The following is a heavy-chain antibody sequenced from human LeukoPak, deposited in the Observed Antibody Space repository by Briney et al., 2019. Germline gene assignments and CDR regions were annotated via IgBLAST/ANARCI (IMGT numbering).Heavy chain of an antibody. CDR3: ARGCEMATIRDAFDI. D-gene: IGHD5-24*01. Sequence: SVKVSCKASGGTFSSYAISWVRQAPGQGLEWMGGIIPIFGTANYAQKFQGRVTITADESTSTAYMELSSLRSEDTAVYYCARGCEMATIRDAFDIWGQGTMVTVSS. J-gene: IGHJ3*02. CDR1: GGTFSSYA. V-gene: IGHV1-69*13. CDR2: IIPIFGTA.